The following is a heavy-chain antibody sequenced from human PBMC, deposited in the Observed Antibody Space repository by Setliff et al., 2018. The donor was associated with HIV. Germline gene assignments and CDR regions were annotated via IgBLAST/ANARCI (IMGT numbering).Heavy chain of an antibody. CDR2: INYSGNT. J-gene: IGHJ4*02. D-gene: IGHD2-21*01. CDR1: GGSVSSSSYY. CDR3: ATYAGNGGGKGY. V-gene: IGHV4-39*01. Sequence: SETLSLTCTVSGGSVSSSSYYWGWIRQRPGKGLEWIGSINYSGNTFYNPSLQSRGTISADTSKNQFSLTLSSVTAADTAMYYCATYAGNGGGKGYWGQGTLVTVSS.